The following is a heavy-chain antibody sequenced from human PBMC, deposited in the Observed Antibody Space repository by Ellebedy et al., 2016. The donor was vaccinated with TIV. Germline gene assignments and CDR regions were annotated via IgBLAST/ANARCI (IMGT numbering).Heavy chain of an antibody. V-gene: IGHV3-13*01. CDR1: GFAFPNFD. D-gene: IGHD3-10*01. J-gene: IGHJ2*01. Sequence: PGGSLRLSCAASGFAFPNFDMHWVRQAAGTGLEWVSAIDTAGDTYYPDSVKGRFTISRENPKGSLSLQMLSLGAGDTAVYYCARGSRFDILSGHWYFYVWGRGTLVSVSS. CDR3: ARGSRFDILSGHWYFYV. CDR2: IDTAGDT.